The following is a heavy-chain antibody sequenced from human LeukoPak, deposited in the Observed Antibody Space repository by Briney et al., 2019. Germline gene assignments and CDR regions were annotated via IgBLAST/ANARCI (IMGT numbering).Heavy chain of an antibody. J-gene: IGHJ6*02. CDR2: ISGSGGST. V-gene: IGHV3-23*01. Sequence: GGSLRLSCAVSGFTSSSYAMSWVRRPPGKGLEWVSAISGSGGSTYYADSVKGRFTISRDNYINTLYLQMSSLRAEDAAVYYCAKSGGLSGSGRLGMDVWGQGTTVTVSS. D-gene: IGHD3-10*01. CDR3: AKSGGLSGSGRLGMDV. CDR1: GFTSSSYA.